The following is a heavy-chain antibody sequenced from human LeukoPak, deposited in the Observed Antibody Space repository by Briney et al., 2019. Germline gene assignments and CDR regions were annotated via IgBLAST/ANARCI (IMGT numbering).Heavy chain of an antibody. V-gene: IGHV4-59*01. CDR3: ARDINTAMIAFDI. CDR2: IYYSGST. J-gene: IGHJ3*02. CDR1: GGSISSYY. Sequence: SETLSLTFTVSGGSISSYYWSWIRQPPGKGLEWIGYIYYSGSTNYNPSLKSRVTISVDTSKNQFSLKLSSVTAADTAVYYCARDINTAMIAFDIWGQGTMVTVSS. D-gene: IGHD5-18*01.